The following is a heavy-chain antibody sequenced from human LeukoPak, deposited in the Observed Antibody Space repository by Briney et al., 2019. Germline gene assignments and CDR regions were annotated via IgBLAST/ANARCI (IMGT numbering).Heavy chain of an antibody. Sequence: GGSLRLSCAASGFTFSSYSMNWVRQAPGKGLEWISYISSSTSTIYYADSVKGRFTISRDNAKNSLYLQTNSLRDEDTAVYYCARAQYYDSSGYYYEDYFQHWGQGTLVTVSS. CDR3: ARAQYYDSSGYYYEDYFQH. J-gene: IGHJ1*01. CDR2: ISSSTSTI. V-gene: IGHV3-48*02. CDR1: GFTFSSYS. D-gene: IGHD3-22*01.